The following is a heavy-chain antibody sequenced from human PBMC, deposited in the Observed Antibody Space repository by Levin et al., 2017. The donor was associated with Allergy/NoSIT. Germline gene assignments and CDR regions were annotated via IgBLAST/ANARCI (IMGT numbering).Heavy chain of an antibody. J-gene: IGHJ4*02. CDR2: ISYDGTYK. CDR1: GFTFSSYG. D-gene: IGHD6-13*01. Sequence: GGSLRLSCAASGFTFSSYGMHWVRQAPGKGLEWVAVISYDGTYKYYADSVKGRFTISRDNSKNTLYLQMNSLRAEDTAVYHCTKTTAVGGTKGPPDYWGQGTLVTVSS. CDR3: TKTTAVGGTKGPPDY. V-gene: IGHV3-30*18.